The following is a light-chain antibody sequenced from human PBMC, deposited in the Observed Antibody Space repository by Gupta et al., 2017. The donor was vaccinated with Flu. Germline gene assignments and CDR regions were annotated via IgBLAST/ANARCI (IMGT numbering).Light chain of an antibody. V-gene: IGLV2-14*01. Sequence: TSTDVGDYKYFSWYQQPPGTAPKLIIYEVTNRPSGVSDRFFGSKSGNTASLTISGLQADDEADYYCSSYTSSNTLVFGGGTKLTVL. CDR3: SSYTSSNTLV. CDR1: STDVGDYKY. J-gene: IGLJ3*02. CDR2: EVT.